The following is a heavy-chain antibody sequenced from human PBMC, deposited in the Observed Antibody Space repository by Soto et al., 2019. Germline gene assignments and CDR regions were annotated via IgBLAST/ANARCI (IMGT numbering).Heavy chain of an antibody. CDR2: ISYDGSNK. CDR3: AKDKGYDFWSGYYTGGVSPPDYGMDV. J-gene: IGHJ6*02. Sequence: QVQLVESGGGVVQPGRSLRLSCAASGFTFSSYGMHWVRLAPGKGLEWVAVISYDGSNKYYADSVKGRFTISRDNSKNTLYLQMNSLRAEDTAVYYCAKDKGYDFWSGYYTGGVSPPDYGMDVWGQGTTVTVSS. V-gene: IGHV3-30*18. CDR1: GFTFSSYG. D-gene: IGHD3-3*01.